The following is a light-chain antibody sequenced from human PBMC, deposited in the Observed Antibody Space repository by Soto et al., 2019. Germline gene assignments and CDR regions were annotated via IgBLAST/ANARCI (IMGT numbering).Light chain of an antibody. CDR1: QSVSSSSY. V-gene: IGKV3-20*01. Sequence: EIVLTQSPGTLSLSPGERATLSCRASQSVSSSSYLAWYQQKPGQAPRLLIYGASSRATGIPDRFSGSGSGNDFTLTISRLEPEDFAVYYCQQYGSSLTFGGGTKVEIK. J-gene: IGKJ4*01. CDR2: GAS. CDR3: QQYGSSLT.